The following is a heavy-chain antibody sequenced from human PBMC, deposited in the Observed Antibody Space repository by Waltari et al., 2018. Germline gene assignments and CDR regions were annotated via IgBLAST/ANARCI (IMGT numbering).Heavy chain of an antibody. CDR2: IIPILGTA. Sequence: QVQLVQSGAEVKKPGSSVKVSCKASGGTFSSYAISWVRQAPGQGLEGMGGIIPILGTANYAQKFQGRGTITADESTSTAYMELSSLRSEDTAVYYCARRNGRAAAGGYYYYGMDVWGQGTTVTVSS. CDR1: GGTFSSYA. CDR3: ARRNGRAAAGGYYYYGMDV. D-gene: IGHD6-13*01. V-gene: IGHV1-69*01. J-gene: IGHJ6*02.